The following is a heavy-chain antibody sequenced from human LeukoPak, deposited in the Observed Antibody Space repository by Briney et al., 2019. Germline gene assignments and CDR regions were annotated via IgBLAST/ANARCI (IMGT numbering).Heavy chain of an antibody. J-gene: IGHJ4*02. CDR2: IYTSGGT. Sequence: PSEALSLTCTVSGGSISNYYWSWIRQPAGKGLEWIGRIYTSGGTNYNPSLKSRVTISVDTSKNQFSLKLSSVTAADTAVYYCARGLLQWGQGTLVTVSS. CDR3: ARGLLQ. V-gene: IGHV4-4*07. D-gene: IGHD1-1*01. CDR1: GGSISNYY.